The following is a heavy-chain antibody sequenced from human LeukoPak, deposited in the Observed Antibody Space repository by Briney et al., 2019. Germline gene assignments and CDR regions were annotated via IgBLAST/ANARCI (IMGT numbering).Heavy chain of an antibody. CDR1: GFIFSSYW. CDR3: ARVRYYGNWFDP. J-gene: IGHJ5*02. Sequence: GGSLRLSCAASGFIFSSYWMHWVRQAPGKGLVWVSRINSDGSSTSYADSVKGRFTISRDNAENTLYLQMNSLRAEDTAVYYCARVRYYGNWFDPWGQGTLVTVSS. D-gene: IGHD3-3*01. CDR2: INSDGSST. V-gene: IGHV3-74*01.